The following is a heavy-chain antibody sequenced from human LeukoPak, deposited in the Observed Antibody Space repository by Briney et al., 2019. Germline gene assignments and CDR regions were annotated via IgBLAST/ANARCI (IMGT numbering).Heavy chain of an antibody. CDR3: ARWDDSSGYYPYYFDY. Sequence: PGGSLRLSCAASGSTVSSNFMSWVRQPPGKGLEWVSSISSSSSYIYYADSVKGRFTISRDNAKKSLYLQMNSLRAEDTAVYYCARWDDSSGYYPYYFDYWGQGTLVTVSS. J-gene: IGHJ4*02. CDR2: ISSSSSYI. V-gene: IGHV3-21*01. D-gene: IGHD3-22*01. CDR1: GSTVSSNF.